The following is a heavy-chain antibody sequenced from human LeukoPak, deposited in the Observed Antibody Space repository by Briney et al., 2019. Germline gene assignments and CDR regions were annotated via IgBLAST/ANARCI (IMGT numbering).Heavy chain of an antibody. J-gene: IGHJ4*02. CDR3: ARGAEAETSPLDF. V-gene: IGHV3-53*01. D-gene: IGHD6-13*01. Sequence: GGSLRLSCAASGFTVSSNYMSWVRQAPGKGLEWVSVIYSGGSTYYADSVKGRFTISRDNSKNTLYLQMNSLRAEDTAVYYCARGAEAETSPLDFWGQGTLVIVS. CDR2: IYSGGST. CDR1: GFTVSSNY.